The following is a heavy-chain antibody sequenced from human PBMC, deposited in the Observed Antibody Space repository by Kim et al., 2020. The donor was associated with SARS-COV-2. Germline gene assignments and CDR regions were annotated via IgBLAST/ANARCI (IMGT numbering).Heavy chain of an antibody. Sequence: GGSLRLSCAASGFTFSNYWMSWVRQAPGKGLELVATLRQDASGKFYVDSVKGLFTISRDNAENSLFLHMSSLRAEDTAVYYCARSISTIEAPRIGVYFHPGSKGTLDTVTT. V-gene: IGHV3-7*01. CDR3: ARSISTIEAPRIGVYFHP. J-gene: IGHJ5*02. CDR2: LRQDASGK. D-gene: IGHD3-10*01. CDR1: GFTFSNYW.